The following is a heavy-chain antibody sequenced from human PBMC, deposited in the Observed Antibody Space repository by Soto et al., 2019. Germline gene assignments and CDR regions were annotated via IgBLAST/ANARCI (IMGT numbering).Heavy chain of an antibody. J-gene: IGHJ6*02. CDR2: INHSGST. Sequence: SETLSLTCAVYGGSFSGYYWSWIRQPPGKGLEWIGEINHSGSTNYNPSLKSRVTISVDTSKNQFSLKLSSVTAADTAVYYCSRIRYCSSTSCYFYHRHNYYGMDVWGQGTTVTVSS. V-gene: IGHV4-34*01. D-gene: IGHD2-2*01. CDR1: GGSFSGYY. CDR3: SRIRYCSSTSCYFYHRHNYYGMDV.